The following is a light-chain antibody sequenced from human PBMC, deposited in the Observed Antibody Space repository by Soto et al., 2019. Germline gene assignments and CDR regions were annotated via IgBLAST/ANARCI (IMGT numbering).Light chain of an antibody. Sequence: QSALTQPHSVSGSPGQAVTISCTGTSSDVGGYNYVSWYQQHPGKAPRLIIYDVSKQPSGVPDRFSGSNSGNTASLTISGLQAEHEADYYCCSYAGSYTVVFGGGTQLTVL. CDR3: CSYAGSYTVV. V-gene: IGLV2-11*01. CDR2: DVS. J-gene: IGLJ2*01. CDR1: SSDVGGYNY.